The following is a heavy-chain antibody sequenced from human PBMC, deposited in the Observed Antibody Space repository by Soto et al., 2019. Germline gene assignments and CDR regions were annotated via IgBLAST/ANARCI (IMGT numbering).Heavy chain of an antibody. D-gene: IGHD4-17*01. V-gene: IGHV4-39*01. CDR1: GGSISSSSYY. CDR3: ARHDYGDYVWFDP. J-gene: IGHJ5*02. CDR2: IYYSGST. Sequence: PSETLSLTCTVSGGSISSSSYYWGWILQPPGKGLEWIGSIYYSGSTYYNPSLKSRVTISVDTSKNQFSLKLSSVTAADTAVYYCARHDYGDYVWFDPWGQGTLVTVSS.